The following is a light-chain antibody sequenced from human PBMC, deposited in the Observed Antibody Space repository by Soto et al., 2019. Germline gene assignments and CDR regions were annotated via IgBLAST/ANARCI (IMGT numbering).Light chain of an antibody. CDR3: QWYGTYPLT. CDR1: QSLSAW. J-gene: IGKJ4*01. CDR2: KAS. V-gene: IGKV1-5*03. Sequence: DIQMTQSPSTLSASVGDRVTITCRASQSLSAWVAWFQQRPGRAPRILIYKASTLAGGVPSGFSGNGSGTEFSLTISSLQPDDFAAYYCQWYGTYPLTFGGGTKVEIK.